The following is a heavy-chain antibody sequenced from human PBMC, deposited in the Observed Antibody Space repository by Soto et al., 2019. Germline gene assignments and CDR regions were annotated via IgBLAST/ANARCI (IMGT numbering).Heavy chain of an antibody. Sequence: QLQLQESGSGLVKPSQTLSLTCAVSGGSISSGGSSWTWIRQPPGKGLEWIGYIYHSWSTYYNPSRKSRVTISVDRSKNQFSLKLTSVTAADTDVYYCARGAVVNFDSWGQGTLVTVSS. D-gene: IGHD3-22*01. CDR3: ARGAVVNFDS. V-gene: IGHV4-30-2*01. CDR1: GGSISSGGSS. CDR2: IYHSWST. J-gene: IGHJ4*02.